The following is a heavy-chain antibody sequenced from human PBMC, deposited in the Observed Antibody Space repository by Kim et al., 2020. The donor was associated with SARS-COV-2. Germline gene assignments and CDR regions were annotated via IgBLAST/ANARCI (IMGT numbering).Heavy chain of an antibody. V-gene: IGHV3-30*04. CDR2: LSYDGSKQ. Sequence: WGSLRLSCAASGCIFSNYAMYWVRQAPGKGLEWVAALSYDGSKQYYADFVKGRFTISRDNSKNTLYLQMNSLRAEDTAVYYCARGAPPDYWGQGTLVTVSS. CDR3: ARGAPPDY. J-gene: IGHJ4*02. CDR1: GCIFSNYA.